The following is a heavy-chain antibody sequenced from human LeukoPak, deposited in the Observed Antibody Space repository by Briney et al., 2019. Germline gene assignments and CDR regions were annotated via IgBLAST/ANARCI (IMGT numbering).Heavy chain of an antibody. Sequence: GGSLRLSCAASGFTFSSYSMNWVRQAPGKGLEWVSYISSSSSTIYYADSVKGRFTISRDNSNNTLYLQMNSLRVEDTAVYYCARDYYCSGGSCLYFDYWGQGTLVTVSS. J-gene: IGHJ4*02. CDR1: GFTFSSYS. D-gene: IGHD2-15*01. V-gene: IGHV3-48*01. CDR2: ISSSSSTI. CDR3: ARDYYCSGGSCLYFDY.